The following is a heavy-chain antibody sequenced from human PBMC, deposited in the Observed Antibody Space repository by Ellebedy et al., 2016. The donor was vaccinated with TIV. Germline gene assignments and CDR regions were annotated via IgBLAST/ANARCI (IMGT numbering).Heavy chain of an antibody. CDR2: FGVSGDTT. J-gene: IGHJ4*02. D-gene: IGHD1-14*01. CDR3: AKGRSGTYIHHAFDY. V-gene: IGHV3-23*01. Sequence: GESLNISCAASGFTSSSSAMSGVREARGKGLEWVSGFGVSGDTTYYTDSVKDRFTVSRDNSRNTLYLQMNSLRAEDTAIYYCAKGRSGTYIHHAFDYWGQGTLVTVSS. CDR1: GFTSSSSA.